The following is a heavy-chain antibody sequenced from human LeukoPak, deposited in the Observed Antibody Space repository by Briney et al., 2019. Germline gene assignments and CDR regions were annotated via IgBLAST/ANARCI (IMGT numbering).Heavy chain of an antibody. J-gene: IGHJ4*02. CDR2: FYYSGTS. CDR1: DGSISDWY. Sequence: PSETLSLTCTVTDGSISDWYWSWIPESPRKGLEWIAYFYYSGTSRYNPSLKSRVTVSGDTSKNQLSLKLTSVTAADTAVYYCARHYYGDVYYFDFWGQGTLVTVSS. V-gene: IGHV4-59*08. CDR3: ARHYYGDVYYFDF. D-gene: IGHD4-17*01.